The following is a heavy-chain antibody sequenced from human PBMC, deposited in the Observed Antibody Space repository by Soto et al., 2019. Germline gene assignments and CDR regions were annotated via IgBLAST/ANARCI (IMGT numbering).Heavy chain of an antibody. D-gene: IGHD6-13*01. J-gene: IGHJ4*02. CDR2: ITGSGATV. V-gene: IGHV3-48*02. CDR1: GFTFSTYS. CDR3: ARGSSNWAYYFDF. Sequence: EVHLVESGGGLVQPGGSLRLSCAASGFTFSTYSLHWVCQAPGKGLEWVSYITGSGATVYYADSVRGRFTISRDNAKNSLYLQMNSLRDDDTAVYYCARGSSNWAYYFDFWGQGTLVTVSS.